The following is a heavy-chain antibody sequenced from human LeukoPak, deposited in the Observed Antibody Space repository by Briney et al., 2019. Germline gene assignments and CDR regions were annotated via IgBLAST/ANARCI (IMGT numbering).Heavy chain of an antibody. D-gene: IGHD3-22*01. J-gene: IGHJ4*02. CDR3: AREGAYDSSGTQKSFDY. V-gene: IGHV1-2*02. Sequence: ASVKVSCKASGYTFTGYYMHWVRQAPGQGLEWMGWINPNSGGTNYAQKFQGRVTMTRDTSISTAYMELSRLRSDDTAVYYCAREGAYDSSGTQKSFDYWGQGTLVTVSS. CDR2: INPNSGGT. CDR1: GYTFTGYY.